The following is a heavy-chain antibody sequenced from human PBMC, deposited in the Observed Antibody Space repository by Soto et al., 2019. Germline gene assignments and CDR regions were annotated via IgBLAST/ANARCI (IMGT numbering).Heavy chain of an antibody. CDR2: ITASGGLT. CDR3: ARDSGTYRFDAFDV. V-gene: IGHV3-23*01. Sequence: DVQLLESGGGLVQPGGSLRLSCLVSGFRFESHAMNWVRQAPGRGLEWVSRITASGGLTDYVDSVKGRFTVSRDNSKNTLYLQINSLRVDDTAIYYCARDSGTYRFDAFDVWGQGTMVTVSS. CDR1: GFRFESHA. J-gene: IGHJ3*01. D-gene: IGHD1-26*01.